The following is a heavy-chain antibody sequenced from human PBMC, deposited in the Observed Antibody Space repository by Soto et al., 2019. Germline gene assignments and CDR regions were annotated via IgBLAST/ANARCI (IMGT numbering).Heavy chain of an antibody. CDR2: IYYSGST. Sequence: SETLSLTCTVSGGSISSGGYYWSWIRQHPGKGLEWIGYIYYSGSTYYNPSLKSRVTISVDTSKNQFSLKLGSVTAADTAVYYCARFGVVPANYYYYYGMDVWGQGTTVTVSS. CDR1: GGSISSGGYY. V-gene: IGHV4-31*03. J-gene: IGHJ6*02. CDR3: ARFGVVPANYYYYYGMDV. D-gene: IGHD2-2*01.